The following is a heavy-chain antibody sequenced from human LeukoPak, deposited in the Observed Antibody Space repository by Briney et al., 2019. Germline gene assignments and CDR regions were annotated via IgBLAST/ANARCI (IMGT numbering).Heavy chain of an antibody. CDR2: INHSGST. V-gene: IGHV4-34*01. J-gene: IGHJ5*02. D-gene: IGHD2-2*01. CDR1: GGSFSGYY. CDR3: ARHKGVVVPAANHGGWFDP. Sequence: SETLSLTCAVYGGSFSGYYWSWIRQPPGKGLEWIGEINHSGSTNYNPSLKSRVTISVDTSKNQFSLKLSSVTAADTAVYYCARHKGVVVPAANHGGWFDPWGQGTLVTVSS.